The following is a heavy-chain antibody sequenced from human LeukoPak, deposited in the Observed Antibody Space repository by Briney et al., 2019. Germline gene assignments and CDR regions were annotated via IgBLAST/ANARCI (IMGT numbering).Heavy chain of an antibody. Sequence: PGGSLRLSCAASGFTFSNYAMHWVRQAPGKGLEWVAVISYDGSNKYYADSVKGRFTISRDNSKNTLYLQMNSLRAEDAAVYYCARELREGSSGWFYYYYGMDVWGQGTTVTVSS. CDR1: GFTFSNYA. CDR2: ISYDGSNK. J-gene: IGHJ6*02. CDR3: ARELREGSSGWFYYYYGMDV. D-gene: IGHD6-19*01. V-gene: IGHV3-30-3*01.